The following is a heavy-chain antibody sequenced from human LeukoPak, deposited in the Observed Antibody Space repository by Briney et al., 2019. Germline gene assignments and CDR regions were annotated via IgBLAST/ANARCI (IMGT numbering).Heavy chain of an antibody. D-gene: IGHD3-9*01. CDR3: ARDLAWLLFDY. CDR1: GFTFSAYW. Sequence: PGGSLRLSCAASGFTFSAYWMHCVPQAPGKGLVWVSRFKYDGSNTTYADSVKGRFTISRDNPKNILYLQMNSLRVEDSAVYSCARDLAWLLFDYWGQGTLVTVSS. CDR2: FKYDGSNT. J-gene: IGHJ4*02. V-gene: IGHV3-74*03.